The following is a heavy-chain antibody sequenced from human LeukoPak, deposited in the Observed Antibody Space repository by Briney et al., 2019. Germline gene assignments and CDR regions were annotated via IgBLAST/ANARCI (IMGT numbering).Heavy chain of an antibody. CDR1: GYTFTSYD. CDR3: ARYFSSGWLDY. J-gene: IGHJ4*02. Sequence: ASVKVSCKASGYTFTSYDINWVRQATGQGLEWMGWISAYNGNTNYAQKLQGRVTMTTDTSTSTAYMELRSLRSDDTAVYYCARYFSSGWLDYWGQGTLVTVSS. CDR2: ISAYNGNT. D-gene: IGHD6-19*01. V-gene: IGHV1-18*01.